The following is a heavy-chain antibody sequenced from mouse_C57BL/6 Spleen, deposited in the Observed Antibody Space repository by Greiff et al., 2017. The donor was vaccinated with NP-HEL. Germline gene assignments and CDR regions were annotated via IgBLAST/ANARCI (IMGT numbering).Heavy chain of an antibody. CDR1: GFTFSSYA. CDR3: TRDYGNYAWFAY. Sequence: EVQLVESGEGLVKPGGSLKLSCAASGFTFSSYAMSWVRQTPEKRLEWVAYISSGGDYIYYADTVKGRFTISRDNARNTLYLQMSSLKSEDTAMYYCTRDYGNYAWFAYWGQGTLVTVSA. V-gene: IGHV5-9-1*02. J-gene: IGHJ3*01. D-gene: IGHD2-1*01. CDR2: ISSGGDYI.